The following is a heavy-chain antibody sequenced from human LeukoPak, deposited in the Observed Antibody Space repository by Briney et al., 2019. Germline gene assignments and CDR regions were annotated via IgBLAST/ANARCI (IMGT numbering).Heavy chain of an antibody. J-gene: IGHJ4*02. D-gene: IGHD3-22*01. V-gene: IGHV1-18*04. Sequence: ASVKVSCKASGYTFTSYYMHWVRQAPGQGLEWMGWISAYNGNTNYAQKLQGRVTMTTDTSTSTAYMELRSLRSDDTAVYYCARSLRNSSGYGYWGQGTLVTVSS. CDR3: ARSLRNSSGYGY. CDR1: GYTFTSYY. CDR2: ISAYNGNT.